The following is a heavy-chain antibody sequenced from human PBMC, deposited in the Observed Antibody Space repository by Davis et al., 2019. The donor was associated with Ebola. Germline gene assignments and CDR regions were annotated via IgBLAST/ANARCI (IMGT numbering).Heavy chain of an antibody. D-gene: IGHD2/OR15-2a*01. V-gene: IGHV1-69*13. CDR3: SRGVIGDYYYYGMEV. J-gene: IGHJ6*02. CDR1: GGTFSSYA. Sequence: SVKVSCKASGGTFSSYAISWVRQPPGQGHEWMGGIIAIFVTANYAQKCQGSVTITVDESTSTDYMELSSLRSEETAVYYCSRGVIGDYYYYGMEVWGQGTTVTVSS. CDR2: IIAIFVTA.